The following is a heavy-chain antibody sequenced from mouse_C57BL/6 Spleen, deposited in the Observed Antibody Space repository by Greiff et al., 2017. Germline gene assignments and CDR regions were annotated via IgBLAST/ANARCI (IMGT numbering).Heavy chain of an antibody. CDR3: ARPRSTVVGSYYDMDY. V-gene: IGHV1-50*01. Sequence: QVQLQQPGAELVKPGASVKLSCKASGYTFTSYWMQWVQQRPGQGLEWIGEIDPSDSYTNYNQKFKGKATLTVDTSSSTAYMQLSSLTSEDSAVYYCARPRSTVVGSYYDMDYWGQGTSVTVSS. CDR2: IDPSDSYT. D-gene: IGHD1-1*01. CDR1: GYTFTSYW. J-gene: IGHJ4*01.